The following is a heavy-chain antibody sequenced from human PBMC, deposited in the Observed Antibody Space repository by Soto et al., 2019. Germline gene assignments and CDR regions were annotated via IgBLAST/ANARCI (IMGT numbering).Heavy chain of an antibody. CDR2: IYYSGSA. J-gene: IGHJ6*02. CDR3: ARGVGFGYYYYHMDL. CDR1: GDSVTSVSDY. Sequence: ASETLSLTCTVSGDSVTSVSDYWSWIRQPPGKGLEWIGYIYYSGSADYNPSLGSRVTISIDTSKNQFSLKLTSVTAADTAVYYRARGVGFGYYYYHMDLWGQGTTVTVSS. V-gene: IGHV4-61*01. D-gene: IGHD3-10*01.